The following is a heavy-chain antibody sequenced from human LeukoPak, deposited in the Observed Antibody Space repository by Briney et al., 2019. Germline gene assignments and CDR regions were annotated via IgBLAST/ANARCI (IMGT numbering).Heavy chain of an antibody. CDR1: GFTFSSFA. Sequence: GGSLRLSCAASGFTFSSFAMNWVRQAPGKGLEWVSVISGSGDSTNYADSVKSRFTISRDNSKNTLYLQMNSLRAEDTALYYCAKSDCTGASCYTQKDWGQGALVTVSS. CDR2: ISGSGDST. V-gene: IGHV3-23*01. D-gene: IGHD2-2*02. J-gene: IGHJ4*02. CDR3: AKSDCTGASCYTQKD.